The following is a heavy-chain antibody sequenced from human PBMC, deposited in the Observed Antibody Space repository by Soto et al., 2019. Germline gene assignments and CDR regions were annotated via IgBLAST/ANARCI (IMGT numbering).Heavy chain of an antibody. CDR3: ASDPSTP. CDR1: GYTFTSHD. D-gene: IGHD2-2*01. Sequence: QVQLVQSGAEVKKPGASVKVSCKASGYTFTSHDINWMRQATGQGLEWMGWMNPNSGHTNYAQKFQGRVTMTRNTSISTAYMEWTSLSSEDTAVYYGASDPSTPWGRGTLVPSPQ. J-gene: IGHJ5*02. CDR2: MNPNSGHT. V-gene: IGHV1-8*01.